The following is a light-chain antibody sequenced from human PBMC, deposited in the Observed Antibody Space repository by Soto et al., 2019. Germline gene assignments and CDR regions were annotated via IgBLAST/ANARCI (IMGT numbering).Light chain of an antibody. J-gene: IGKJ1*01. CDR2: ASS. Sequence: DIQVTQSPSTLSTSVGDRVTLTCRASQSISSWLAWYQQKPGEAPKLLISASSSLQSGVPSRFSGSGSGTDFTLTISSLQPEDFATYYCQQSTSFPRTFGQGTKVDIK. V-gene: IGKV1-12*01. CDR3: QQSTSFPRT. CDR1: QSISSW.